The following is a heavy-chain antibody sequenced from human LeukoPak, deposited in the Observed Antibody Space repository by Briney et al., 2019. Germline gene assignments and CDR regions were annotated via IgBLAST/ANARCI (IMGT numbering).Heavy chain of an antibody. V-gene: IGHV3-53*01. CDR1: GFIVSKSY. CDR2: IYGDDST. D-gene: IGHD6-13*01. CDR3: ARMIWQQQAKYYFDY. J-gene: IGHJ4*02. Sequence: GGSLRLSCAASGFIVSKSYMNWVRQAPGKGLEWVSVIYGDDSTYYADSVKGRFTISRDNAKNSLYLQMNSLRAEDTAVYYCARMIWQQQAKYYFDYWGQGSLVTVSS.